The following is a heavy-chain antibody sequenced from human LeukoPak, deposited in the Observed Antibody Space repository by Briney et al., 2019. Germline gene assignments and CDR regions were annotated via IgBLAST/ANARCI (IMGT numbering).Heavy chain of an antibody. V-gene: IGHV3-33*01. CDR3: TRYNNDHFDY. J-gene: IGHJ4*02. CDR2: IAYDGSRA. Sequence: GGSLRLSCAGSGFTFGGYGMHWFRQTPGKGLEWVAVIAYDGSRAFYADSVKGRFTISRDNSKNTMSLQMDDLRAEDTAVYYCTRYNNDHFDYWSQGTLVTVSS. D-gene: IGHD1-14*01. CDR1: GFTFGGYG.